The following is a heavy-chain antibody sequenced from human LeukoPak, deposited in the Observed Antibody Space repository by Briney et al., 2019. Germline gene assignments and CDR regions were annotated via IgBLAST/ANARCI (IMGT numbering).Heavy chain of an antibody. CDR3: TTSPCSGGINCGHDY. V-gene: IGHV3-53*01. CDR1: GFTVSSNY. CDR2: LYSDGDK. D-gene: IGHD2-15*01. Sequence: GGSLRLSCAASGFTVSSNYMSWVRQAPGKGLECVSVLYSDGDKYYTDSVRSRFTISRDNSKNTLTLQMNSLRAEDTAVYYCTTSPCSGGINCGHDYWGQGTLVTVSS. J-gene: IGHJ4*02.